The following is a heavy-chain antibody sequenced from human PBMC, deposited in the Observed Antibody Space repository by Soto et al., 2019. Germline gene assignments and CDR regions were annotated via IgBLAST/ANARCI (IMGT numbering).Heavy chain of an antibody. CDR2: ITGHKGDT. Sequence: QLVQSAAEIKQPGAAVRVSCKASGYAFTTYGFSWVRQAPGQGLEWMGWITGHKGDTKYTEKFQDRLTLTRDTSTATTYMELSNLRLDDTAIYYCARGTAAIYTYWGQGTLVTVSS. D-gene: IGHD2-2*01. J-gene: IGHJ4*02. CDR1: GYAFTTYG. CDR3: ARGTAAIYTY. V-gene: IGHV1-18*01.